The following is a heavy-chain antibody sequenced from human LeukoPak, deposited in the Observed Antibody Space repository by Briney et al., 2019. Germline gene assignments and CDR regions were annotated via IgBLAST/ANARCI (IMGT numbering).Heavy chain of an antibody. V-gene: IGHV5-51*01. CDR1: GYSFTNYR. J-gene: IGHJ4*02. CDR2: IYPGDSDT. CDR3: ARRVDSYWFFDY. Sequence: GESLKISCKGSGYSFTNYRIGWVRLMPGKGLEWMGTIYPGDSDTRYIPSFQGQVTISADKSISTAYLQWSSLKASDTAMYYCARRVDSYWFFDYWGQGTLVTVSS. D-gene: IGHD2-8*02.